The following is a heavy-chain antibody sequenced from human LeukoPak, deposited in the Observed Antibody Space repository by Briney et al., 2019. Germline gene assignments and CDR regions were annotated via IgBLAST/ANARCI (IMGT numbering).Heavy chain of an antibody. Sequence: GASVKVSCKASGYSFTSFGISWVRQAPGQGLEWMGWISAFNGNTNYAQNLQGRVTMTTDTSTSTAYMELRSLTSDDTDVYYCAREGQWLAIGLDFWGQGTLVTVSS. J-gene: IGHJ4*02. V-gene: IGHV1-18*01. CDR3: AREGQWLAIGLDF. CDR2: ISAFNGNT. CDR1: GYSFTSFG. D-gene: IGHD6-19*01.